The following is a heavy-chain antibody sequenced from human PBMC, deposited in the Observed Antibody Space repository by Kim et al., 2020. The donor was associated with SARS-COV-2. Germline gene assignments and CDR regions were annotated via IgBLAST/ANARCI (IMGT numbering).Heavy chain of an antibody. CDR2: IYYRGST. D-gene: IGHD3-10*01. CDR3: ARERYFGAMTYNNWFGT. J-gene: IGHJ5*02. V-gene: IGHV4-59*01. Sequence: SETLSLTCTVSRGSISSYFWSWIRQPPGKGLEWIVYIYYRGSTNYNPSLKSRVTISVDTSKNQFSLKLSSVTAADTAVYGRARERYFGAMTYNNWFGTWGQGSLVTVSS. CDR1: RGSISSYF.